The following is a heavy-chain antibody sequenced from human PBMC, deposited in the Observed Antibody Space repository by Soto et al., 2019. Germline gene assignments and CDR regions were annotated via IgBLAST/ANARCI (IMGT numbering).Heavy chain of an antibody. CDR1: GGSISSYY. J-gene: IGHJ6*02. CDR2: IYYSGST. V-gene: IGHV4-59*01. Sequence: SETLSLTCTVSGGSISSYYWSWIRQPPGKGLEWIGYIYYSGSTNYNPSLKSRVTISVDTSKNQFSLKLSSVAAADTAVYYCATATRGSSYYYYVMDVWGQGTTVTVSS. D-gene: IGHD6-6*01. CDR3: ATATRGSSYYYYVMDV.